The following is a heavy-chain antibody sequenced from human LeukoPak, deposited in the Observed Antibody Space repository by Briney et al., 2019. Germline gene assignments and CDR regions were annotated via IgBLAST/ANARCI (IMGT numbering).Heavy chain of an antibody. V-gene: IGHV1-18*01. CDR1: GYTFTSYG. CDR3: ARVSYDISTGYSNYFDY. Sequence: GASVKVSCKASGYTFTSYGISWVRQAPGQGLEWMGWISAYNGNTNYAQKLQGRVTMTTDTSTSTAYMELRSLRSDDTAVYYCARVSYDISTGYSNYFDYWGQGTLVTVSS. J-gene: IGHJ4*02. D-gene: IGHD3-9*01. CDR2: ISAYNGNT.